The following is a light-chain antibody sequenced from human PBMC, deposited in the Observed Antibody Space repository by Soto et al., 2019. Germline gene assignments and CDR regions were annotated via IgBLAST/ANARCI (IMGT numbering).Light chain of an antibody. V-gene: IGKV1-39*01. CDR1: QTISTY. Sequence: DIQMTQSPSPLAASVGDRFTITCRASQTISTYLNWYQQKPGKAPKLLIYGASSLQSGVPSRFSGSGSGTDFTLTSSSLQPEDFGTYYCQQSFSTPRTFGQGTKVDIK. CDR2: GAS. J-gene: IGKJ1*01. CDR3: QQSFSTPRT.